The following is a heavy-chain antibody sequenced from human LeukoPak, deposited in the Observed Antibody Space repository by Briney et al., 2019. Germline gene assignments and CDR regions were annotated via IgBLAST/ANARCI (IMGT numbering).Heavy chain of an antibody. Sequence: ASVKVSCKASGYTFTSYGISWVRQAPGQGLEWMGRISAYNGNTNYAQKLQGRVTMTTDTSTSTAYMELRSLRSDDTAVYYCARASLWGRLSTNYYYYMDVWGKGTTVTVSS. CDR2: ISAYNGNT. V-gene: IGHV1-18*01. CDR1: GYTFTSYG. D-gene: IGHD3-16*02. J-gene: IGHJ6*03. CDR3: ARASLWGRLSTNYYYYMDV.